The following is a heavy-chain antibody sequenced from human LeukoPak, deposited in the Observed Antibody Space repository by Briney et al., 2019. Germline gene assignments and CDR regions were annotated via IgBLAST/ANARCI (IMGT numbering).Heavy chain of an antibody. CDR3: AGRYYYDSSGYPLAAFDI. Sequence: SETLSLTCTVSGGSISSGSYYWSWIRQPAGKGLEWIGRIYTSGSTNYNPSLMSRVTISVDTSKNQFSLKLSSVTAADTAVYYCAGRYYYDSSGYPLAAFDIWGQGTMVTVSS. CDR1: GGSISSGSYY. V-gene: IGHV4-61*02. CDR2: IYTSGST. J-gene: IGHJ3*02. D-gene: IGHD3-22*01.